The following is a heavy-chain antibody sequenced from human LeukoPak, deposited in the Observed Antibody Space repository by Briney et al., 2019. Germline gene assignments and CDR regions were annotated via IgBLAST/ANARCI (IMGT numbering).Heavy chain of an antibody. Sequence: ASVKVSCKASGYTLTGYYMHWVRQAPGQGLEWMGWINPNSGGTNYAQKFQGRVTVTRDTSISTAYMELSRLRSDDTAVYYCARDRGYYSSSWHYWGQGTLVTVSS. J-gene: IGHJ4*02. CDR1: GYTLTGYY. CDR3: ARDRGYYSSSWHY. D-gene: IGHD6-13*01. V-gene: IGHV1-2*02. CDR2: INPNSGGT.